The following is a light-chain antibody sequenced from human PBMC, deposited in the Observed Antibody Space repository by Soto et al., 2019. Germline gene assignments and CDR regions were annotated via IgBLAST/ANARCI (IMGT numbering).Light chain of an antibody. V-gene: IGKV4-1*01. CDR3: QQYYTTPYT. Sequence: DVVMTQSPDSLAVSLGERATINCKSSQSVLNSLNNRNYLAWYQQKPGQPPKLLIYWASTRESGVPDRFSGSGSGADFSLTISSLQAEDVAVYYCQQYYTTPYTFGQGTKLEIK. CDR2: WAS. CDR1: QSVLNSLNNRNY. J-gene: IGKJ2*01.